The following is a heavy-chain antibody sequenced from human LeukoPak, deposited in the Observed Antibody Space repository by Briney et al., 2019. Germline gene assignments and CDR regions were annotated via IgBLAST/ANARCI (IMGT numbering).Heavy chain of an antibody. Sequence: SETLSLTCAVYGGSFSGYYWSWIRQPPGKGLEWIGEINHSGSTNYNPSLKSRVAISVDTSKNQFSLKLSSVTAADTAVYYCARGKSSRGYSYVPSGWSQVYYYYGMDVWGQGTTVTVSS. CDR2: INHSGST. CDR3: ARGKSSRGYSYVPSGWSQVYYYYGMDV. CDR1: GGSFSGYY. D-gene: IGHD5-18*01. V-gene: IGHV4-34*01. J-gene: IGHJ6*02.